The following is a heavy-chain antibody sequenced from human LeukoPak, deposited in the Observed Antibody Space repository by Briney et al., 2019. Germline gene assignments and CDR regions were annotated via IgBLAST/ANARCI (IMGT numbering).Heavy chain of an antibody. CDR3: ARDGYSSSFYFDY. V-gene: IGHV3-48*03. J-gene: IGHJ4*02. Sequence: GGSLRLSCAASGFTFSSYEMNWVRQAPGKGLEWVSYISSSGSTIYYADSVKGRFTISRDNAKNSLYLQMDSLRAEDTAVFYCARDGYSSSFYFDYWGQGTLVTVSS. CDR1: GFTFSSYE. CDR2: ISSSGSTI. D-gene: IGHD6-6*01.